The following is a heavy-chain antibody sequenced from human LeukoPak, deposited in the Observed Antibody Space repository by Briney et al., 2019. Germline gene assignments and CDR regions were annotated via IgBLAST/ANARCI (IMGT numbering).Heavy chain of an antibody. CDR1: GGSISSYY. J-gene: IGHJ4*02. CDR3: AREALLDYDLLTAYRSSLDF. D-gene: IGHD3-9*01. CDR2: IYSSGTT. V-gene: IGHV4-59*01. Sequence: PSETLSLTCTVSGGSISSYYWSWIRQPPGKGLEWIGYIYSSGTTNYSPSLKSRGTISVDTSKNQFSLKLNSVTAADTAVYYCAREALLDYDLLTAYRSSLDFWGQGTLVTVSS.